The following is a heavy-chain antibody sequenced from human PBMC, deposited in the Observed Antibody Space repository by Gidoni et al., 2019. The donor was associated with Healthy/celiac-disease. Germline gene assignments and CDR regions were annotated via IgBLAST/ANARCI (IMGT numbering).Heavy chain of an antibody. D-gene: IGHD6-13*01. CDR3: AREADSSWYPAESFY. V-gene: IGHV4-31*03. Sequence: QVQLQESGPGLVKPSQTLSLTCTVSGCSISRGGYYWSWIRQHPGKGLEWIGYIYYRGSTYYNPSRKSRVTISVDTSKNQFSLKLSSVTAADTAVYYCAREADSSWYPAESFYWGQGTLVTVSS. CDR2: IYYRGST. J-gene: IGHJ4*02. CDR1: GCSISRGGYY.